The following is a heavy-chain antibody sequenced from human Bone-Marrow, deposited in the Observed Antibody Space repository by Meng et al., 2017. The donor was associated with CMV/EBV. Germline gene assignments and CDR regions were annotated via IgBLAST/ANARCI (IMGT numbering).Heavy chain of an antibody. CDR3: ARGPVVALMDV. J-gene: IGHJ6*02. Sequence: ASVQGSCKASGYTFTSYDINWVRQATGQGLEWMGWMNPNSGNTGYAKKFQGRVTMTRNTSISTAYKELSSLRSEDTAVYYCARGPVVALMDVWGQGTTVTVSS. CDR1: GYTFTSYD. V-gene: IGHV1-8*01. D-gene: IGHD2-15*01. CDR2: MNPNSGNT.